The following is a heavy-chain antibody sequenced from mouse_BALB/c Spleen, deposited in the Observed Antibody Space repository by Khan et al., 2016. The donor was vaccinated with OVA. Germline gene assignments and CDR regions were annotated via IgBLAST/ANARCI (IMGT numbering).Heavy chain of an antibody. Sequence: EVKLQESGPGLVKPSQSLSLTCTVTGYSITSDYAWNWIRQFPGNKLGWMGYYHYSGSTSYIPSLKSRTSFTRDTSKNPFFLHLNSVTSEDAGTYYRARGRAYWGQGTLVTVSA. J-gene: IGHJ3*01. CDR3: ARGRAY. CDR2: YHYSGST. CDR1: GYSITSDYA. V-gene: IGHV3-2*02. D-gene: IGHD3-3*01.